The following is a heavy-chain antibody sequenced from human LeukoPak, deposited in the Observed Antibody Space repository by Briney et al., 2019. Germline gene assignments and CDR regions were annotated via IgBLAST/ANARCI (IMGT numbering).Heavy chain of an antibody. J-gene: IGHJ4*02. CDR1: GFTFSDYG. CDR2: ILYDGSKK. D-gene: IGHD3-10*01. V-gene: IGHV3-30*02. Sequence: PGGSLRLSCAASGFTFSDYGMHWVRQAPGKGLEWVAFILYDGSKKYYADSVKGRFTISRDNSKNTLYLQMNSLRAEDTAVYYCAKYADGSGTYLDYWGQGTLVTVSS. CDR3: AKYADGSGTYLDY.